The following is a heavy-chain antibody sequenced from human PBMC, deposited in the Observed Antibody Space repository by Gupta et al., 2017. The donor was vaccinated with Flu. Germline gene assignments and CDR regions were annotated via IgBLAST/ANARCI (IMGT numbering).Heavy chain of an antibody. CDR3: TTISPMAP. CDR2: IKTKTYGGTT. V-gene: IGHV3-15*01. Sequence: EVQLVESGGGLVKPGGSLRLSCAASGFTFSNAWMSWVRQAPGRGLEWVGRIKTKTYGGTTDYAAPVKGRFTISRDDSKNTLYLQMNSLQIDDTAVYYCTTISPMAPWGQGTLVTVSS. J-gene: IGHJ5*02. D-gene: IGHD2-8*01. CDR1: GFTFSNAW.